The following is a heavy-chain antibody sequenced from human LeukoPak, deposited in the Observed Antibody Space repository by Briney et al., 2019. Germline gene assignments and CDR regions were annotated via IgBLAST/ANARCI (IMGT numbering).Heavy chain of an antibody. V-gene: IGHV3-30*02. Sequence: PGGSLRLSCAASGFIFSGHGMRWVRQAPGKGLEWVAFIQYDGSDKYYGDSVKGRFTISRDNSKNALYLQMNSLRAGDTAVYYCAKAPYGDYTLDFDYWGQGTLVTVSS. D-gene: IGHD4-17*01. CDR1: GFIFSGHG. CDR2: IQYDGSDK. CDR3: AKAPYGDYTLDFDY. J-gene: IGHJ4*02.